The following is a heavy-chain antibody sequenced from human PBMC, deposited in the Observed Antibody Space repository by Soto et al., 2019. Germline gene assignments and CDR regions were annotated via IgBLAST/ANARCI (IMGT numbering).Heavy chain of an antibody. CDR2: INSDGSSI. V-gene: IGHV3-74*01. J-gene: IGHJ4*02. D-gene: IGHD6-19*01. Sequence: GGSLRLSCAASGFSLGPYWMHWVRQVPGKGLVWVSRINSDGSSISYADSVKGRFTISRDNAKNTLYLQMNSLRVEDTAVYYCARETGYSSGWRQDYWGQGTLVTVSS. CDR3: ARETGYSSGWRQDY. CDR1: GFSLGPYW.